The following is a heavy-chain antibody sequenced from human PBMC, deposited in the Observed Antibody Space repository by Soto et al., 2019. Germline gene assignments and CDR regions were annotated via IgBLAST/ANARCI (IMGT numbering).Heavy chain of an antibody. V-gene: IGHV3-7*01. CDR3: VTDLNWQGH. Sequence: GGSLRLSCVVSGCTFSSYSMTCVRQAPGKGLECVANIKYDGSEEYYVDSVKGRFTISRDNAKNSLYLQMNSLRDEDTAVYYCVTDLNWQGHWGQGTLVTVSS. CDR1: GCTFSSYS. CDR2: IKYDGSEE. J-gene: IGHJ4*02.